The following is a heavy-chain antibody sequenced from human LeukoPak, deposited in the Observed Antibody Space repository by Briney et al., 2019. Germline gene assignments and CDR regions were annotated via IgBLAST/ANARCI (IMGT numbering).Heavy chain of an antibody. Sequence: GSLRLSCAASGFIFSNAWMSWVRQPPGKGLEWIGEINHSGDTNYNPSLKSRVTISVDTSKNQFSLKLSSVTAADTAMYYCARQDYTTGWYFLDQWGQGTLVTVSS. CDR1: GFIFSNAW. CDR2: INHSGDT. V-gene: IGHV4-4*02. CDR3: ARQDYTTGWYFLDQ. J-gene: IGHJ4*02. D-gene: IGHD6-19*01.